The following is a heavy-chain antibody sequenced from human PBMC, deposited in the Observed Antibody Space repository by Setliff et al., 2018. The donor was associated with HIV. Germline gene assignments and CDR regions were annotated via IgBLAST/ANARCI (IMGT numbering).Heavy chain of an antibody. CDR1: GFTFGDYA. V-gene: IGHV3-49*04. D-gene: IGHD3-10*01. Sequence: LRLSCTASGFTFGDYAISWVRLAPGKGLEWVGFIRRKAYDGTREYAASVKGRFTISRDDSKSIAYLQMNSLKTEDTAVYYCTRMYYYGSGTYYSDYYYYMDVWGKGTTVTVSS. CDR2: IRRKAYDGTR. J-gene: IGHJ6*03. CDR3: TRMYYYGSGTYYSDYYYYMDV.